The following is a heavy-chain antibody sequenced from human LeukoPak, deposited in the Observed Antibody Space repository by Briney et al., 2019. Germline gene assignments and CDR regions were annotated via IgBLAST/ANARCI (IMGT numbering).Heavy chain of an antibody. Sequence: GGSLRLSCSASGFTFSSYAMHWVRQAPGKGLEYVSGISINGGSTDYTDSVKGRFTISRDNSKNTVYLQMSSLRAEDTAVYYCVKESRVVRGVIMDAFDMWGQGTMVTVSS. D-gene: IGHD3-10*01. CDR2: ISINGGST. CDR3: VKESRVVRGVIMDAFDM. V-gene: IGHV3-64D*06. CDR1: GFTFSSYA. J-gene: IGHJ3*02.